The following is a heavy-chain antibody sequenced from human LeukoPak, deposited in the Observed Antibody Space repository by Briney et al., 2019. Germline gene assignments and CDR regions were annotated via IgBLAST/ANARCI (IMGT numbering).Heavy chain of an antibody. V-gene: IGHV4-59*01. Sequence: SETLSLTCTVSGGSISSYYWSWIGQPPGKGLEWIGYIYYSRSTNYKSSLKSRVTISVDTSKNQFSLKLSSVTAADTAVYYCARTTEGGYSYGYFYYYYMDVWGKGTTVTISS. CDR3: ARTTEGGYSYGYFYYYYMDV. J-gene: IGHJ6*03. CDR1: GGSISSYY. CDR2: IYYSRST. D-gene: IGHD5-18*01.